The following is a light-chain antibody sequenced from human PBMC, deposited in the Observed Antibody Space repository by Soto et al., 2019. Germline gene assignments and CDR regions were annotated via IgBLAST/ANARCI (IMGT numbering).Light chain of an antibody. CDR2: GAS. Sequence: EIRMTQSPATVSVSTGERATLSCRASQSVSSNLAWYQQKPGQAPRLLIYGASTRATGIPARFSGSGSGTEFTLTISSLQSDDLAVYYCQQYNDWLWTFGQGTKVDI. J-gene: IGKJ1*01. CDR3: QQYNDWLWT. V-gene: IGKV3-15*01. CDR1: QSVSSN.